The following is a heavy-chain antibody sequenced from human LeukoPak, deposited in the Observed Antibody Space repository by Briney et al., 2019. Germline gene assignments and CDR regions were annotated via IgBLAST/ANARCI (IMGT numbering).Heavy chain of an antibody. Sequence: SETLSLTCTVSGGSISSYYWSWIRQPPGKGLEWIGYIYYSGSTNYNPSLKSRVTISVDTSKNQFSLKLSSVTAADTAVYYCERGVVGLWELSYFDYWGQGTLVTVSS. CDR2: IYYSGST. CDR1: GGSISSYY. D-gene: IGHD1-26*01. CDR3: ERGVVGLWELSYFDY. V-gene: IGHV4-59*01. J-gene: IGHJ4*02.